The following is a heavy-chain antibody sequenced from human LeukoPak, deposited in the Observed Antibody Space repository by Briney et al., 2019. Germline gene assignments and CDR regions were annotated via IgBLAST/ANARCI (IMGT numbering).Heavy chain of an antibody. CDR1: GFTFSNAW. V-gene: IGHV3-15*01. D-gene: IGHD1-26*01. Sequence: PGGSVRLSCAASGFTFSNAWMSWVRQAPGKGLEWVGRIKSKTDGGTTDYAAPVKGRFTISRDDSKNTLYLQMNSLKTEDTAVYYCTTDRAVGAKGEGYWGQGTLVTVSS. CDR2: IKSKTDGGTT. J-gene: IGHJ4*02. CDR3: TTDRAVGAKGEGY.